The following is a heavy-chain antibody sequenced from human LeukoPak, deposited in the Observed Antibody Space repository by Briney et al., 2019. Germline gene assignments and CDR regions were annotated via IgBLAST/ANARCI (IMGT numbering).Heavy chain of an antibody. CDR2: TYPGDSDT. V-gene: IGHV5-51*01. CDR1: GYSFTSYW. CDR3: ARRILTGYYAFDY. Sequence: GESLKISCKGSGYSFTSYWIGWVRQMPGKGLEWMGITYPGDSDTRYGPSFQGQVTISADKSISTAYLQWSSLKASDTAMYYCARRILTGYYAFDYWGQGTLVTVSS. J-gene: IGHJ4*02. D-gene: IGHD3-9*01.